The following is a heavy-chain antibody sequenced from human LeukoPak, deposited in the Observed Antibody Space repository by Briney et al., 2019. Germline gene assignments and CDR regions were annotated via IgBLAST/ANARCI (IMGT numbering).Heavy chain of an antibody. J-gene: IGHJ6*03. D-gene: IGHD7-27*01. Sequence: GSLRLSCAAPGFTFSSYAMSWVRQAPGKGLEWVSAISGSGGSTYYADSVKGRFTISSDNSKNTPYLQMNSLRAEDTAVYYCAKAKVAGAPLYYYYMDVWGKGTTVTVSS. V-gene: IGHV3-23*01. CDR1: GFTFSSYA. CDR3: AKAKVAGAPLYYYYMDV. CDR2: ISGSGGST.